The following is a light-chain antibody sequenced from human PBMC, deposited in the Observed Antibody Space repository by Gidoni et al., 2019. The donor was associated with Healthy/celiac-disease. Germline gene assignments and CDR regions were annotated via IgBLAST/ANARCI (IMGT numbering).Light chain of an antibody. V-gene: IGKV3-20*01. CDR3: QQYGSSPRT. CDR2: GAS. Sequence: EVVLTQSPGTLSLSPGERATLSCRASQRVSSSYLAWYQQKPGQAPRLLIYGASSRATGIPDRFSVSGSGTDFTLTISRLEPEDFAVYYCQQYGSSPRTFXQXTKVEIK. CDR1: QRVSSSY. J-gene: IGKJ1*01.